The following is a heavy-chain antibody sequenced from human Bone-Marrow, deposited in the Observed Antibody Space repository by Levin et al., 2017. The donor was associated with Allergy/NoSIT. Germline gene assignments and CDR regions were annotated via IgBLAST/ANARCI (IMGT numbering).Heavy chain of an antibody. Sequence: SETLSLTCAVYGGSFSGYYWSWIRQPPGKGLEWIGEINHSGSTNYNPSLKSRVTISVDTSKNQFSLKLSSVTAADTAVYYCARIMVRGVNTEVFDYWGQGTLVTVSS. CDR1: GGSFSGYY. D-gene: IGHD3-10*01. J-gene: IGHJ4*02. CDR2: INHSGST. V-gene: IGHV4-34*01. CDR3: ARIMVRGVNTEVFDY.